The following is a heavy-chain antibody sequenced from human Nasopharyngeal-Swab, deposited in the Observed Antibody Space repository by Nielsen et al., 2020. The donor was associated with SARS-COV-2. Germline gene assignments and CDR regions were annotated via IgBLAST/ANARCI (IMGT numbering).Heavy chain of an antibody. V-gene: IGHV4-59*12. Sequence: WIRQPPGKGLEWIGYIYYTGSTNYHPSLKSRVAMSVDTSKNQFSLKLSSVTAADTAVYYCARGYGGPYYYYYYMDVWGKGTTVTVSS. CDR3: ARGYGGPYYYYYYMDV. J-gene: IGHJ6*03. CDR2: IYYTGST. D-gene: IGHD4-23*01.